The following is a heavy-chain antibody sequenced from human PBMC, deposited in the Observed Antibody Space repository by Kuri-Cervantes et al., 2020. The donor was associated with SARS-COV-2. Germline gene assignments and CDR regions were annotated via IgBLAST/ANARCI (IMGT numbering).Heavy chain of an antibody. CDR1: GFTFSSYA. Sequence: GGSLRLSCAASGFTFSSYAMHWVRQAPGKGLEWVAVISYDGSNKYYADSVKGRFTISRDNSKNTLYLQMNSLRAEDTAVYYCARTHLIGNWFDPWGQGTLVTVSS. CDR2: ISYDGSNK. D-gene: IGHD2/OR15-2a*01. V-gene: IGHV3-30*07. CDR3: ARTHLIGNWFDP. J-gene: IGHJ5*02.